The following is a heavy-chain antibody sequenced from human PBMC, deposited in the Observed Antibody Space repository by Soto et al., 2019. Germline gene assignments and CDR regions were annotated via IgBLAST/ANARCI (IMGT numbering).Heavy chain of an antibody. J-gene: IGHJ4*02. CDR2: ITSDGRT. Sequence: GGSLRLSCAASGFTFSSHAMSWVRQAPGKGLEWVSIITSDGRTYYADSVKGRFTISRDNSKNTVYLQMNSLRAEDTAVYYCAKDYSTVTTDPLSVVLFDYWGQGALVTVPQ. V-gene: IGHV3-23*01. CDR3: AKDYSTVTTDPLSVVLFDY. CDR1: GFTFSSHA. D-gene: IGHD4-17*01.